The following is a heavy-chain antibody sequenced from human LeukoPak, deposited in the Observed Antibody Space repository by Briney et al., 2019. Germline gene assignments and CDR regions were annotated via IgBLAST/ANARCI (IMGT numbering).Heavy chain of an antibody. D-gene: IGHD1-26*01. CDR3: ARSRRRELLGTYFDY. V-gene: IGHV3-30*04. CDR1: GFTFSYYA. J-gene: IGHJ4*02. Sequence: GRSLRLSRAASGFTFSYYAMHWVRQAPGKGLEWVAVISYEGNNKYYADSVKGRFTISRDNSTNTLYLQMNSLRAEDTAVYYCARSRRRELLGTYFDYWGQGTLVTVSS. CDR2: ISYEGNNK.